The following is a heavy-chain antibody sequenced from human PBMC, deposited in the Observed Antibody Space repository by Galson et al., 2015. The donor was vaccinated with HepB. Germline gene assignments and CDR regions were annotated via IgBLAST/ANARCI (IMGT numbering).Heavy chain of an antibody. CDR3: ARELWFGELFSPLDY. CDR1: GLTLSHYA. J-gene: IGHJ4*02. CDR2: ISSDGKKT. V-gene: IGHV3-30*09. Sequence: SLRLSCAASGLTLSHYALHWVRQAPGKGLEWVAVISSDGKKTYYADSVEGRFAISRDNSRDTLYLHMNRLKAEDTALYYCARELWFGELFSPLDYWGQGTLVTVSS. D-gene: IGHD3-10*01.